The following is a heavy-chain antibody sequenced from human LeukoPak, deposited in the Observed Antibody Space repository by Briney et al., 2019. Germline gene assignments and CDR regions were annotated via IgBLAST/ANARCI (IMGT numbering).Heavy chain of an antibody. D-gene: IGHD3-10*01. CDR1: GVSISSGSYY. Sequence: PSQTLSLTCTVSGVSISSGSYYWSWIRQPAGKGLELIGRIYTSGSTNYNPSLKSRVTISVDTSKNQFSLKLSSVTAADTAVYYCAREPRGEDAFDIWGQGTMVTVSS. CDR2: IYTSGST. J-gene: IGHJ3*02. CDR3: AREPRGEDAFDI. V-gene: IGHV4-61*02.